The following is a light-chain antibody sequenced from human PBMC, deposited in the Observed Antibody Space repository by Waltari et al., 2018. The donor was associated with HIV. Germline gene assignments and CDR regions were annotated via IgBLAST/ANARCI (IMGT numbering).Light chain of an antibody. J-gene: IGLJ3*02. CDR2: LNSDGSH. CDR1: GGHSHHA. Sequence: QLVLTQPPSPSSSLTASVKLTCTLSGGHSHHASACHPQQPEKGARYLMKLNSDGSHSKGDGIPARFSGSSSGPVRYLTISSLRSEDEGDYSCQTWGAGILVFGGGTKLTVL. CDR3: QTWGAGILV. V-gene: IGLV4-69*01.